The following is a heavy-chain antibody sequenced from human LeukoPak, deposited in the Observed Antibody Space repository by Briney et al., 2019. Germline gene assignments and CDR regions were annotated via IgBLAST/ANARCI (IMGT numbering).Heavy chain of an antibody. J-gene: IGHJ6*04. CDR1: GFTFSSYS. CDR3: AREKAAAATPYYYYGMDV. V-gene: IGHV3-21*01. Sequence: GGSLRLSCAASGFTFSSYSMNWVRQAPGKGLEWVSSIGSSSSYIYYADSVKGRFTISRDNAKNSLYLQMNSLRAEDTAVYYCAREKAAAATPYYYYGMDVWGKGTTVTVSS. D-gene: IGHD6-13*01. CDR2: IGSSSSYI.